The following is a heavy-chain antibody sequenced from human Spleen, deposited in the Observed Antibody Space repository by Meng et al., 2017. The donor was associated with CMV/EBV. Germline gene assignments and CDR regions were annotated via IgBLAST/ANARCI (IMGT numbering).Heavy chain of an antibody. V-gene: IGHV3-23*03. CDR2: IYSGGSST. CDR1: GFTFSSYA. D-gene: IGHD2-15*01. Sequence: GESLKISCAASGFTFSSYAMSWVRQAPGKGLEWVSVIYSGGSSTYYADSVKGRFTVSRDNSKNTLFLQMNSLRADDTAVYYCAKRSGGYWYFDLWGRGTLVTVSS. CDR3: AKRSGGYWYFDL. J-gene: IGHJ2*01.